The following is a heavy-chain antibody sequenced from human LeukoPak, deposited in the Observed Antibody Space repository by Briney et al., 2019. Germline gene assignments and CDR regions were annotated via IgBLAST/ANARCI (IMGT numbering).Heavy chain of an antibody. Sequence: GGSLRLSCAASGFTFSSYAMHWVRQAPGKGLEWVAVISYDGSNKYYADSVKGRFTISRDNSKNTLYLQMNSLRAEDTAVYYCATPSEYRNPGDFDYWGQGTLVTVSS. CDR1: GFTFSSYA. CDR2: ISYDGSNK. V-gene: IGHV3-30-3*01. D-gene: IGHD6-6*01. CDR3: ATPSEYRNPGDFDY. J-gene: IGHJ4*02.